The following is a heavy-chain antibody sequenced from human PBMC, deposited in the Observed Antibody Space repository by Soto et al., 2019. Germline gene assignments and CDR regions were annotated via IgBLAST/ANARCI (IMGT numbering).Heavy chain of an antibody. CDR3: ARGSYYGDYED. CDR1: GFTFSSYA. Sequence: QVQLAESGGGVVQPGRSLRLSCAASGFTFSSYAMHWVRQAPGKGLEWVAVISYDGSNKYYADSVKGRFTISRDNSKNTLYLQMNSLRAEDTAVYYCARGSYYGDYEDWGQGTLVTVSS. V-gene: IGHV3-30-3*01. D-gene: IGHD4-17*01. CDR2: ISYDGSNK. J-gene: IGHJ4*02.